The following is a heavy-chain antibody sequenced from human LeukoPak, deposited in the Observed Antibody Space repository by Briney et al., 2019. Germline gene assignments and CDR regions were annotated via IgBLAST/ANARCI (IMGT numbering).Heavy chain of an antibody. Sequence: SETLSLTCTVSGYSISSGYYWGWIRQPPGKGLEWIGTIYYSGSTYYNPSLKSRVTISVDTSKNHFSLKLSSVTAADTAVYYCARDPNSGGYFDYWGQGSLVTVSS. CDR3: ARDPNSGGYFDY. CDR1: GYSISSGYY. V-gene: IGHV4-38-2*02. J-gene: IGHJ4*02. D-gene: IGHD2-21*01. CDR2: IYYSGST.